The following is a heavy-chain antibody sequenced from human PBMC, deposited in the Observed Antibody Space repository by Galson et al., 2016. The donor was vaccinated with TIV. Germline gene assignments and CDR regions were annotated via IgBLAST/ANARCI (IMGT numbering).Heavy chain of an antibody. J-gene: IGHJ6*03. CDR1: GGSIRSQS. CDR2: IDVSGNT. V-gene: IGHV4-4*07. D-gene: IGHD3-10*01. CDR3: AGEKVWGGREAGSEAFPYSFFMDV. Sequence: SETLSLTCTVSGGSIRSQSWSWIRQPAGKGLEWIGRIDVSGNTDYSPSLKSRVTMSQDTSNNQFSIRLISLTAADTAVYYCAGEKVWGGREAGSEAFPYSFFMDVWGKGTTVTISS.